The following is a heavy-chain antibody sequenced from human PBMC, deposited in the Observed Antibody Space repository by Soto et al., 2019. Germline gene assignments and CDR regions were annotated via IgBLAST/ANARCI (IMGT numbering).Heavy chain of an antibody. CDR1: GFTLSSYG. J-gene: IGHJ4*02. CDR3: ARPGIAAAGTIY. D-gene: IGHD6-13*01. V-gene: IGHV3-33*05. Sequence: QVQLVESGGGVVQPGRSLRLSCAASGFTLSSYGMHWVRQAPGKGLEWVAVILYDGSNKYYADSVKGRFTISRDNSKNTLYLQMNSLRSEDTAVYYCARPGIAAAGTIYWGQGTLVTVSS. CDR2: ILYDGSNK.